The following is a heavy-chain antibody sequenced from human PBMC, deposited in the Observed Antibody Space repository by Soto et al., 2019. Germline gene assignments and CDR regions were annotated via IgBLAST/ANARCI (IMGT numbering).Heavy chain of an antibody. CDR1: GGSISSGGYY. D-gene: IGHD2-15*01. Sequence: QVQLQESGPGLVKPSQTLSLTCTVSGGSISSGGYYWSWIRQHPGKGLEWIGYIYYSGSTYYNPSLKSRVTISVDKSKNQFSLKLSSVTAADTAVYYCARVTIVVVVAATHHWFDPWGQGTLVTVSS. V-gene: IGHV4-31*03. J-gene: IGHJ5*02. CDR2: IYYSGST. CDR3: ARVTIVVVVAATHHWFDP.